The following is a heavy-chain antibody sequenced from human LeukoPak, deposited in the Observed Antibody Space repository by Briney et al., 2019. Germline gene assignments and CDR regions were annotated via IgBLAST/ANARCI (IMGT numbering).Heavy chain of an antibody. J-gene: IGHJ4*02. D-gene: IGHD3-22*01. V-gene: IGHV3-74*01. CDR2: INHDGSST. CDR3: VRDWGYDSSGYWQKYFDT. Sequence: PGGPLRLSCATSGFTFTTFWMHWVRQAPGKGLVWVSRINHDGSSTNYADSVKGRFTISRDNAKNTVYLQMNSLRAEDTAVYYCVRDWGYDSSGYWQKYFDTWGQGTLGTVSS. CDR1: GFTFTTFW.